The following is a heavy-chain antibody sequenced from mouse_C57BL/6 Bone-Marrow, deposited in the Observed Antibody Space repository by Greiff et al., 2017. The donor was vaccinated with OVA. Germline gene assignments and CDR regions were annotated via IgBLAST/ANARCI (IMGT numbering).Heavy chain of an antibody. CDR2: ISSGGSYT. J-gene: IGHJ3*01. Sequence: EVMLVESGGDLVKPGGSLKLSCAASGFTFSSYGMSWVRQTPDKRLEWVATISSGGSYTYYPDSVKGRFTISRDNAKNTLYLQMSSLKSEDTAMYYCARGLRRFAYWGQGTLVTVSA. CDR3: ARGLRRFAY. D-gene: IGHD2-2*01. CDR1: GFTFSSYG. V-gene: IGHV5-6*01.